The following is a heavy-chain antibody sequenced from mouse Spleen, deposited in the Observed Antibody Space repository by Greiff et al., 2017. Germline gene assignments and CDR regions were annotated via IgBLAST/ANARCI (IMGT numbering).Heavy chain of an antibody. CDR3: ARSFYDYDDYYAMDY. V-gene: IGHV1-55*01. Sequence: QVQLQQSGAELVKPGASVKMSCKASGYTFTSYWITWVKQRPGQGLEWIGDIYPGSGSTNYNEKFKSKATLTVDTSSSTAYMQLSSLTSEDSAVYYCARSFYDYDDYYAMDYWGQGTSVTVSS. CDR2: IYPGSGST. D-gene: IGHD2-4*01. J-gene: IGHJ4*01. CDR1: GYTFTSYW.